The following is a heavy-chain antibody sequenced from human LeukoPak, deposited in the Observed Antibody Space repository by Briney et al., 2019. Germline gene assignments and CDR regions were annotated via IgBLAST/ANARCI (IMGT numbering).Heavy chain of an antibody. CDR1: GFTFSSYS. V-gene: IGHV3-21*01. J-gene: IGHJ4*02. CDR3: ARVPGGEWLLYHYFDH. CDR2: ISSSSSYI. D-gene: IGHD3-3*01. Sequence: GGSLRLSCAASGFTFSSYSMNWVRQAPGKGLEWVSSISSSSSYIYYADSVKGRFTISRDNAKNSLYLQMNSLRAEDTAVYYCARVPGGEWLLYHYFDHWGQGTLVTVSS.